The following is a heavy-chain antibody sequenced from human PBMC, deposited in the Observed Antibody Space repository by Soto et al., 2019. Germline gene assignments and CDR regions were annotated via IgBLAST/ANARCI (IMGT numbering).Heavy chain of an antibody. CDR1: GGSISSYY. Sequence: SETLSLTCTVSGGSISSYYWSWIRQPPGKGLEWIGYIYYSGSTNYNPSLKSRVTISVDTSKNQFSLKLSSVTAADTAVYYCARAQNAWSIAAAGTGGSHNWFDPWGQGTLATVSS. CDR3: ARAQNAWSIAAAGTGGSHNWFDP. V-gene: IGHV4-59*01. J-gene: IGHJ5*02. D-gene: IGHD6-13*01. CDR2: IYYSGST.